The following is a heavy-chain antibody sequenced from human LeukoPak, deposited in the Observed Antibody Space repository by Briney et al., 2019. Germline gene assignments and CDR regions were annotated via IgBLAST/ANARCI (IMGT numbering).Heavy chain of an antibody. Sequence: GGSLRLSCAASGFTFSTYSMNWVRQAPGKGLEWVSSISSSINYIYYADSVKGRFTISRDNAKNSLYLQMNSLRAEDTAVYYCATPRGSGSYLAFDYWGQGTLVTVSS. CDR1: GFTFSTYS. D-gene: IGHD1-26*01. CDR3: ATPRGSGSYLAFDY. J-gene: IGHJ4*02. CDR2: ISSSINYI. V-gene: IGHV3-21*01.